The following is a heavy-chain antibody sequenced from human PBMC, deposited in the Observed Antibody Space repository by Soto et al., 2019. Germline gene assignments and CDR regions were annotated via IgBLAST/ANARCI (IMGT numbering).Heavy chain of an antibody. V-gene: IGHV4-31*03. CDR2: MYYSGST. Sequence: SETLSLTCTVSGGSISSGGYYWNWIRQHPGKGLGWIGYMYYSGSTYYNPSLKSRVTISVDRSKNQFSLKVNSVTAADTAVYYCARDGPRSGYDSSGYPYWGQGTLVTVSS. CDR1: GGSISSGGYY. CDR3: ARDGPRSGYDSSGYPY. D-gene: IGHD3-22*01. J-gene: IGHJ4*02.